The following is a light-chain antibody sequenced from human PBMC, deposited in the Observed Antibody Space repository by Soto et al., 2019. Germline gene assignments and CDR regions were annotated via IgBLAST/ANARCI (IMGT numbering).Light chain of an antibody. CDR2: FAS. CDR1: QNIINN. Sequence: EIVMAQSPGTLPVSPGERATLSCRASQNIINNLAWYQQKPGQAPRLLIFFASTRVTGIPARFTGSGSGTDFTLTISSVEPEDSAVYYCQQRGNWWTFGQGTKVE. J-gene: IGKJ1*01. V-gene: IGKV3-11*01. CDR3: QQRGNWWT.